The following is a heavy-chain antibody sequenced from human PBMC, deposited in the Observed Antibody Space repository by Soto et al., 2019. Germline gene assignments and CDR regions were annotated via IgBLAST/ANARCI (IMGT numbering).Heavy chain of an antibody. J-gene: IGHJ4*02. D-gene: IGHD3-22*01. CDR1: GGSISSGGYY. CDR2: IYYSGST. V-gene: IGHV4-31*03. Sequence: SETLSITCTVSGGSISSGGYYWSWIRQHPGKGLEWIGDIYYSGSTYYNPSLKSRVTISVETSKNQFSLKLSSGSAADTAVYCCVSYYYDSSGERFDYWGQGTLVTSPQ. CDR3: VSYYYDSSGERFDY.